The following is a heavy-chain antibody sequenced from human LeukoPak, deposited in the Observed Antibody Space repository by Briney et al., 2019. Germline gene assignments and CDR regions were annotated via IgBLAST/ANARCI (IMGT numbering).Heavy chain of an antibody. CDR3: ARDSPNWFDP. CDR2: IGYRNSPI. CDR1: GFTLTTYS. V-gene: IGHV3-48*01. J-gene: IGHJ5*02. Sequence: GGSLRLSCTASGFTLTTYSMNWVRQAPGKGLEWVSYIGYRNSPIHYADSVKGRFTISRDNAKNSLYLQMNSLRAEDTAVYYCARDSPNWFDPWGQGTLVTVSS.